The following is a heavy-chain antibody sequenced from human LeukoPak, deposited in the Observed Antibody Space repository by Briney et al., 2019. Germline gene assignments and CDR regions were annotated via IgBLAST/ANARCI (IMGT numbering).Heavy chain of an antibody. CDR3: AREGGPYRPLDY. CDR1: GGSITSTNY. J-gene: IGHJ4*02. Sequence: SETLSLTCGVSGGSITSTNYWTWVRQPPGKGLEWIGEVNLQGSTNYNPSLMGRVAISVDISENHISLQLTSVTAADTAVYYCAREGGPYRPLDYSGQGTLVTVSS. V-gene: IGHV4-4*02. CDR2: VNLQGST.